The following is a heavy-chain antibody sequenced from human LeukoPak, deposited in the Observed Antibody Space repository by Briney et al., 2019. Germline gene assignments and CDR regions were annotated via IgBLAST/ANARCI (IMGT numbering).Heavy chain of an antibody. CDR2: INQSGTT. D-gene: IGHD1-1*01. J-gene: IGHJ5*02. CDR1: GGSFSGYL. Sequence: PSETLSLTCSVYGGSFSGYLWSWIRQAPGKGLEWIGEINQSGTTKYNPSLETRLTISVDRPKNQFSLNLSPVTAADTAVYYCARGFLASNYNWFAPWGQGTLVTVSS. CDR3: ARGFLASNYNWFAP. V-gene: IGHV4-34*01.